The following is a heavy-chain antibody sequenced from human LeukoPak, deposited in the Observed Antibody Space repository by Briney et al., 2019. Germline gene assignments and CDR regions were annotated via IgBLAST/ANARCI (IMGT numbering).Heavy chain of an antibody. V-gene: IGHV3-33*01. CDR2: IWYDGSNK. CDR1: GFTFSSYG. J-gene: IGHJ4*02. CDR3: AGAEGIAAAGNFDY. D-gene: IGHD6-13*01. Sequence: GRSLRLSCAASGFTFSSYGMHWVRQAPGKGLEWEAVIWYDGSNKYYADSVKGRFTISRDNSKNTLYLQMNSLRAEDTAVYYCAGAEGIAAAGNFDYWGQGTLVTVSS.